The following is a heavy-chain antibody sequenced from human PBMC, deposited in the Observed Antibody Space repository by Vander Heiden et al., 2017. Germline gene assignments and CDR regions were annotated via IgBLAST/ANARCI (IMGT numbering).Heavy chain of an antibody. Sequence: VQLVESGGGLVQPGESMSLPWPASGFTFSSSWMHEIRQAPGKGLVWVSRINSDGSSTSYADSVKGRFTISRDNAKNTLYRQMNSLRAEDTAVYYCASGVVGARGGYWGQGTLVTVSS. J-gene: IGHJ4*02. D-gene: IGHD1-26*01. CDR3: ASGVVGARGGY. CDR2: INSDGSST. V-gene: IGHV3-74*01. CDR1: GFTFSSSW.